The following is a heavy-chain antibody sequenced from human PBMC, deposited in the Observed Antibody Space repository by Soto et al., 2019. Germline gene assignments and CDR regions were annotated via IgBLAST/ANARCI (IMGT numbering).Heavy chain of an antibody. CDR2: IDWDDDK. V-gene: IGHV2-70*01. Sequence: SGPTLVNPTQTLTLTCTFSGFSLSTSGMCVSWIRQPPGKSLEWLALIDWDDDKYYSTSLKTRLTISKDTSKNQVVLTMTNMDPVDTATYYCARIRVPIAVNYRNYYYYGMDVWGQGTTVTVSS. CDR3: ARIRVPIAVNYRNYYYYGMDV. D-gene: IGHD6-19*01. CDR1: GFSLSTSGMC. J-gene: IGHJ6*02.